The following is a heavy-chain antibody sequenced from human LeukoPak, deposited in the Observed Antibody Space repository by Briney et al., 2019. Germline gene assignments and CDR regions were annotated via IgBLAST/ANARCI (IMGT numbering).Heavy chain of an antibody. V-gene: IGHV3-9*01. Sequence: GRSLRLSCAASGFTFDDYAMHWVRQAPGKGLEWVSGISWNSGSIGYADPVKGRFTISRDNAKNSLYLQMNSLRAEDTALYYCAKGEYYDSSGYYDYWGQGTLVTVSS. J-gene: IGHJ4*02. CDR1: GFTFDDYA. D-gene: IGHD3-22*01. CDR3: AKGEYYDSSGYYDY. CDR2: ISWNSGSI.